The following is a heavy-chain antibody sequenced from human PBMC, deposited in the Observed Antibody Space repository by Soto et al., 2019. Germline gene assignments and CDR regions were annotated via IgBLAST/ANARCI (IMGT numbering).Heavy chain of an antibody. CDR3: ARHVWFTNDY. J-gene: IGHJ4*02. V-gene: IGHV4-39*01. D-gene: IGHD3-10*01. Sequence: PSETLSLTCTVSGGSISSSSYYWGWIRQPPGKGLEWIGSIYYSGSTYYNPSLKSRVTISVDTSKNQFSLKLSSVTAADTAVYYCARHVWFTNDYWGQGTLVTVSS. CDR1: GGSISSSSYY. CDR2: IYYSGST.